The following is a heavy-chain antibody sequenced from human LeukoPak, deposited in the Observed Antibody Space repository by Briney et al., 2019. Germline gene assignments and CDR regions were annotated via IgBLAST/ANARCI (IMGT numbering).Heavy chain of an antibody. CDR2: ISSSSSAT. D-gene: IGHD5-18*01. Sequence: GGSLRLSCAASGFTFSTYSMNWVRQAQGKGLEWVSYISSSSSATYYADSVKGRFTISRDNADNSLYLQMNSLRDEDTATYYCARSKGYRYGLDYWGEGTLVTVSS. J-gene: IGHJ4*02. CDR3: ARSKGYRYGLDY. V-gene: IGHV3-48*02. CDR1: GFTFSTYS.